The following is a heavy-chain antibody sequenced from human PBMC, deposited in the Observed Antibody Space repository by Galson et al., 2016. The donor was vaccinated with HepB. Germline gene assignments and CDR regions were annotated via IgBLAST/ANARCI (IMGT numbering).Heavy chain of an antibody. D-gene: IGHD3-22*01. CDR3: AKYLYYYDSSGVDC. J-gene: IGHJ4*02. CDR1: GFTFNNYA. CDR2: ISGGGGST. V-gene: IGHV3-23*01. Sequence: SLRLSCAASGFTFNNYAMSWVRQAPGKGLEWVSAISGGGGSTYYANSVQGRFTISRDNSKNTLYLQMNSLRAEDTALYYCAKYLYYYDSSGVDCWGQGTLVTVSS.